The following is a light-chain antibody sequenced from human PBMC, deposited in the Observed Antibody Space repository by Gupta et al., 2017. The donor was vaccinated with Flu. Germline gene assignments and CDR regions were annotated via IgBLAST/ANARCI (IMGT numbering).Light chain of an antibody. J-gene: IGLJ3*02. V-gene: IGLV10-54*04. CDR3: SAWDSSLGAWL. Sequence: GISEIFSASRSGNTASLTISGLQPEDEADYYCSAWDSSLGAWLFGGGTRLTVL.